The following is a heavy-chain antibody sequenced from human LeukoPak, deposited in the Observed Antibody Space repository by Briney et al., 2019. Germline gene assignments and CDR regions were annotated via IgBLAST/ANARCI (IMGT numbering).Heavy chain of an antibody. V-gene: IGHV3-7*01. Sequence: GGSLRPSCEASGFSSSSYCITWGCHAPGGGLGWVANIKQDGREKYTVASVKGRLTISRDSAKISVFLRMTSLRAEYTAVYYCAIEDHYGSGNYVAWGGAFDVWGRGSTVTVSS. CDR3: AIEDHYGSGNYVAWGGAFDV. D-gene: IGHD3-10*01. CDR2: IKQDGREK. J-gene: IGHJ3*01. CDR1: GFSSSSYC.